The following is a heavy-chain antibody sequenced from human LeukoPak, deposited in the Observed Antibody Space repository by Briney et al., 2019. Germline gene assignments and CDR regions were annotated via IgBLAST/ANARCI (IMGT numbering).Heavy chain of an antibody. CDR3: TRSVAGTRDY. V-gene: IGHV3-9*01. CDR2: ISWNSGSI. D-gene: IGHD6-19*01. CDR1: GFTFDDYA. Sequence: GRSLRLSCAASGFTFDDYAMHWVRQAPGKGLEWVSGISWNSGSIGYADSVKGRFTISRDNAKNSLYLQMNSLRAEDTAVYYCTRSVAGTRDYWGQGTLVTVSS. J-gene: IGHJ4*02.